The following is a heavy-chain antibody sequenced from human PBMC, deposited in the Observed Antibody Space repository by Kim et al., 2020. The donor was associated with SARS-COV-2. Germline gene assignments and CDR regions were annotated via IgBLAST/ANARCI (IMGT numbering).Heavy chain of an antibody. V-gene: IGHV3-30*04. CDR3: ARSNIVVGWFDP. D-gene: IGHD2-2*01. Sequence: GGSLRLSCAASGFTFSSYAIHWVRQAPGKGLEWVAVISYDGSNKYYADSVKGRFTISRDNSKNTLYLQMNSLRAEDTAVYYCARSNIVVGWFDPWGQGTLVTVSS. CDR1: GFTFSSYA. CDR2: ISYDGSNK. J-gene: IGHJ5*02.